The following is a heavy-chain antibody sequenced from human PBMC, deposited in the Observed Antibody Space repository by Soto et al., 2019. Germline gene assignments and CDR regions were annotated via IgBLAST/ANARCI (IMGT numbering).Heavy chain of an antibody. CDR3: ARGWLGVTIFGVVPPPSSWFDP. V-gene: IGHV4-34*01. J-gene: IGHJ5*02. CDR1: GGSFRGYY. Sequence: SETLSLTCAVYGGSFRGYYWSWIRQPPRKGLEWIGEINHSGSTNYNPSLKSRVTISVDTSKNQFSLKLSSVTAADTAVYYCARGWLGVTIFGVVPPPSSWFDPWGQGTLVTVSS. CDR2: INHSGST. D-gene: IGHD3-3*01.